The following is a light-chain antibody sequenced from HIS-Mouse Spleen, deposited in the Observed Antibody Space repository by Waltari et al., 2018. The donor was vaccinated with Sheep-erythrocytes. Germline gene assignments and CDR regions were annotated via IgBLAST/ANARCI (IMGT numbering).Light chain of an antibody. J-gene: IGLJ3*02. V-gene: IGLV1-36*01. CDR1: SSHVGRYNL. CDR3: AAWDDSLNGWV. Sequence: QSALTQPASVSVSPGQSITISCPGTSSHVGRYNLFSWYQQHPGKAPKLLIHYDDLLPSGVSDRFSGSKSGTSASLAISGLQSEDEADYYCAAWDDSLNGWVFGGGTKLTVL. CDR2: YDD.